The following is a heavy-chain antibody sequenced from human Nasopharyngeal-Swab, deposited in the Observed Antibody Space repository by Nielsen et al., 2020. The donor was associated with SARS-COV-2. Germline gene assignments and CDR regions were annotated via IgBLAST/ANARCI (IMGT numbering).Heavy chain of an antibody. CDR2: ISWNSGSI. D-gene: IGHD1-26*01. CDR3: AKGPYGRENGGLFDY. J-gene: IGHJ4*02. Sequence: GGSLRLSCAASGFTFDDYAMHWVRQAPGKGLEWVSGISWNSGSIGYADSVKGRFTISRDNSKNTLYLQMNSLRAEDTAVYYCAKGPYGRENGGLFDYWGQGTLVTVSS. V-gene: IGHV3-9*01. CDR1: GFTFDDYA.